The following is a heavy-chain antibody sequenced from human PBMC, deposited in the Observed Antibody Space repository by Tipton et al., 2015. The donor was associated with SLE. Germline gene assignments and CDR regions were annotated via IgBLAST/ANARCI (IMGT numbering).Heavy chain of an antibody. Sequence: TLSLTCTVSSGSISSSSYYWGWIRQPPGKGLEWIGSIFYSGSSYYNPSLKSRVTIYVDTSKNQFSLKLSSVTAADTAVYYCARQVTNRWHVVWFDPWGQGTLVTVSS. CDR3: ARQVTNRWHVVWFDP. D-gene: IGHD2-15*01. J-gene: IGHJ5*02. CDR1: SGSISSSSYY. V-gene: IGHV4-39*01. CDR2: IFYSGSS.